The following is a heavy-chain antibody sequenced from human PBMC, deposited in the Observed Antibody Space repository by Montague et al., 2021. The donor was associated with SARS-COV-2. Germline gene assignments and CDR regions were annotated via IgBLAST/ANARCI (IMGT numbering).Heavy chain of an antibody. V-gene: IGHV4-61*02. CDR3: ARESLEAVDY. Sequence: TLSLTCTVSGGSVSSSNYYWSWIRQPAGKGLEWIGRIYPTGSTNDNPSLISGSTNYNPSLKGRVSMSLDTSNNQFSLTVTSVTAADTAVYYCARESLEAVDYWGQGTLVTVSS. CDR2: IYPTGSTNDNPSLISGST. J-gene: IGHJ4*02. D-gene: IGHD6-13*01. CDR1: GGSVSSSNYY.